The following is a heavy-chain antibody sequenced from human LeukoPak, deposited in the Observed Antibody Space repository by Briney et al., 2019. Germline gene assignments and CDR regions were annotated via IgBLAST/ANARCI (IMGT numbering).Heavy chain of an antibody. CDR3: AREFSSKLEWLAYVTGDDAFDV. CDR1: GYSFTCYH. V-gene: IGHV1-2*02. CDR2: VNPETGGT. Sequence: ASVNVSCKAFGYSFTCYHLHWVGQSPRQGLEWMGWVNPETGGTNYARKFHGRVTMTRDTSINTVNMELSRLTSDDTAVYYCAREFSSKLEWLAYVTGDDAFDVWGQGTMITVS. J-gene: IGHJ3*01. D-gene: IGHD3-3*01.